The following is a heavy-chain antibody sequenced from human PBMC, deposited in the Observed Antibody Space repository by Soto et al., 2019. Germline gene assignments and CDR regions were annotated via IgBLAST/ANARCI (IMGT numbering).Heavy chain of an antibody. CDR2: ISSSSSYI. J-gene: IGHJ4*02. D-gene: IGHD6-19*01. Sequence: LRLSCAASGFTFSSYSMNWVRQAPGKGLEWVSSISSSSSYIYYADSVKGRFTISRDNAKNSLYLQMNSLRAEDTAVYYCARAVVYSSGWYLGYWGQGTLVTVSS. CDR1: GFTFSSYS. CDR3: ARAVVYSSGWYLGY. V-gene: IGHV3-21*01.